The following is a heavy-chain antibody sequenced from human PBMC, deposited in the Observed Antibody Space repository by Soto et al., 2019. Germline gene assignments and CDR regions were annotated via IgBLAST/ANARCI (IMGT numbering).Heavy chain of an antibody. CDR2: INPNSGGT. D-gene: IGHD2-2*01. Sequence: QVQLVQSGAEVKKPGASVKVSCKASGYTFTGYYMHWVRQAPGQGLEWMGWINPNSGGTNYAQKVQGWVTMTRDTSISTAYMELSRLRSDDTAVYYCARVAVKLPAAMEGISYCDYWGQGTLVTVSS. CDR3: ARVAVKLPAAMEGISYCDY. CDR1: GYTFTGYY. J-gene: IGHJ4*02. V-gene: IGHV1-2*04.